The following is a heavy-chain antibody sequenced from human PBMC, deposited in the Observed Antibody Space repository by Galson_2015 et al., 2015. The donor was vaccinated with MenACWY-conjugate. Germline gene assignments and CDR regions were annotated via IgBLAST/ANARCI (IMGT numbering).Heavy chain of an antibody. CDR1: GFTFSSYT. Sequence: SLRLSCAAPGFTFSSYTMHWVRQAPGKGLEWVAVMSYDGSNKYYADSVKGRFTISRDNSKNTLYLQMDSLRAEDTAVYYCARGRGRPLAHAFEIWGQGTMVTVSS. CDR2: MSYDGSNK. V-gene: IGHV3-30*01. CDR3: ARGRGRPLAHAFEI. D-gene: IGHD6-6*01. J-gene: IGHJ3*02.